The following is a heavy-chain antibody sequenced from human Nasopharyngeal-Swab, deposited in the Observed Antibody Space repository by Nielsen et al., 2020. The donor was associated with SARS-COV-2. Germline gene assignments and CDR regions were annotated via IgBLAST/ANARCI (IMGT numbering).Heavy chain of an antibody. D-gene: IGHD3-3*01. CDR2: IIPIFGTA. J-gene: IGHJ6*02. Sequence: SVKVSCKASGGTFSSYAISWVRQAPGQGLEWMGEIIPIFGTANYAQKFQGRVTITADESTSTAYMELSSLRSEDTAVYYCARDLWRRAARDYYYYGMDVWGQGTTVTVSS. CDR3: ARDLWRRAARDYYYYGMDV. V-gene: IGHV1-69*13. CDR1: GGTFSSYA.